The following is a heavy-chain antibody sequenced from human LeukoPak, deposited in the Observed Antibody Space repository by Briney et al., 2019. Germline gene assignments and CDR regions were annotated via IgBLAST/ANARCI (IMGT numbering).Heavy chain of an antibody. CDR1: GFTFSSYG. CDR2: IRFDGSNT. J-gene: IGHJ6*03. V-gene: IGHV3-30*02. CDR3: ARETGDYYYYYYMDV. D-gene: IGHD7-27*01. Sequence: GGSLRLSCAASGFTFSSYGIHWVRQAPGKGLEWVTFIRFDGSNTYYADSVKGRFTISRDNAKNSLYLQMNSLRAEDTAVYYCARETGDYYYYYYMDVWGKGTTVTVSS.